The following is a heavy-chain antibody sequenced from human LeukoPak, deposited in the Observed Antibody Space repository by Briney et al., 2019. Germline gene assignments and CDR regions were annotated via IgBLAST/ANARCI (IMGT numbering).Heavy chain of an antibody. V-gene: IGHV1-18*04. Sequence: ASVKVSCKASGYTFTIFGISWVRQAPGQGLEWMGWISGYNGHTKYAQNLQGRVTMTTDTSTGTAYMELRSLRSDDTAVYYCVRDRGDNAGWIFFDHWGQGTLVTVSS. D-gene: IGHD6-19*01. J-gene: IGHJ4*02. CDR3: VRDRGDNAGWIFFDH. CDR2: ISGYNGHT. CDR1: GYTFTIFG.